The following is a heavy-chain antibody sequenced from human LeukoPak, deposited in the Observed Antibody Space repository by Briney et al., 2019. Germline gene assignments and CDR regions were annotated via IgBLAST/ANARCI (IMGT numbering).Heavy chain of an antibody. CDR3: AREVHSQGAFDI. V-gene: IGHV4-59*01. CDR2: IYYSGST. J-gene: IGHJ3*02. CDR1: GGSISSYY. Sequence: SETLSLTCTVSGGSISSYYWSWIRQPPGKGLEWIGYIYYSGSTNYNPSLKSRVTISVDTSKNQFSLKLSSVTAADTAVYYCAREVHSQGAFDIWGQGTMVTVSS.